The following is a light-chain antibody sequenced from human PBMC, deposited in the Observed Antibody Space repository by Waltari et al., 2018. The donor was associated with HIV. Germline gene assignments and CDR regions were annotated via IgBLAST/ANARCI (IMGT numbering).Light chain of an antibody. CDR3: QQYSNWPRT. Sequence: EILMTQSPAALSVSPGERPTLSCRASQSVTSKLAWYQQKPGQAPRLLIYDASTRATGLSTRFSGSGSGTEFTLTISSLQSEDFAVYYCQQYSNWPRTFGQGTKVEIK. V-gene: IGKV3-15*01. J-gene: IGKJ1*01. CDR1: QSVTSK. CDR2: DAS.